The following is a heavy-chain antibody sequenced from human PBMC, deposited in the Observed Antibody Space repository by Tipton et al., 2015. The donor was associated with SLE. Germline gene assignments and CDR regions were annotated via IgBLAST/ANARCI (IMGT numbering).Heavy chain of an antibody. CDR3: ARAPGLERSYYYCYYMDV. J-gene: IGHJ6*03. Sequence: TLSLTCAVYGGSFSGYYGSWIRQPPGKGLEWIGEINHSGSTYYNPSLKSRVTISVDTSKNQFSLRLSSVTAADTAVYYCARAPGLERSYYYCYYMDVWGKGTTVTVSS. CDR2: INHSGST. V-gene: IGHV4-34*01. CDR1: GGSFSGYY. D-gene: IGHD1-1*01.